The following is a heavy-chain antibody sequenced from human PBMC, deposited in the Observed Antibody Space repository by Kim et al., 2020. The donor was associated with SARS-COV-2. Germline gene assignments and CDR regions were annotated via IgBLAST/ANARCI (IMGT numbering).Heavy chain of an antibody. CDR2: FDPIDGET. CDR3: TTTLPFGNGYFANYYDP. J-gene: IGHJ5*02. Sequence: ASVKVFCKVSGYTLTELFIPWVRQAPGKGLEWMGGFDPIDGETNSAQKFQGRVTMTEDTSADTAYLELGSLTSDDTAIFFCTTTLPFGNGYFANYYDPWGQGTLVTVSS. CDR1: GYTLTELF. V-gene: IGHV1-24*01. D-gene: IGHD3-22*01.